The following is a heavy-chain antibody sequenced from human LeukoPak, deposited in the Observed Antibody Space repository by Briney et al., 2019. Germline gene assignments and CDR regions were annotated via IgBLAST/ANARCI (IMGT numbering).Heavy chain of an antibody. CDR1: GFTFSSYE. CDR2: ISSSGSTI. Sequence: GGSLRLSCAASGFTFSSYEMNWVRQAPGKGLEWVSYISSSGSTICYADSVKGRFTISRDNAKNSLYLQMNSLRAEDTAVYYCARDPYSGYEYFDYWGQGTLVTVSS. D-gene: IGHD5-12*01. CDR3: ARDPYSGYEYFDY. J-gene: IGHJ4*02. V-gene: IGHV3-48*03.